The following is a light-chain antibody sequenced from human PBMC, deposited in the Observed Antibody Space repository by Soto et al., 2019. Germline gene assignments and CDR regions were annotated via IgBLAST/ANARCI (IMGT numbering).Light chain of an antibody. Sequence: QAVVTQEPSLTVSPGVKVTLTCGSITGAVTSGHYPYWFQQKPGQAPRTLIYDTSNKHSWTPARFSGSLLGGKAALTLSGAQPEDEAEYYCLLSYSDARSVVFGGGTKLTVL. V-gene: IGLV7-46*01. CDR2: DTS. CDR3: LLSYSDARSVV. J-gene: IGLJ2*01. CDR1: TGAVTSGHY.